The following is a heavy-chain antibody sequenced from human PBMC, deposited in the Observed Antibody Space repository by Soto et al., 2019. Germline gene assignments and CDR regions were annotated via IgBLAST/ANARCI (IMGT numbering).Heavy chain of an antibody. CDR3: ASIDGITMVRGVIITSGWFDP. J-gene: IGHJ5*02. CDR1: GGSISSGGYY. CDR2: IYYSGST. V-gene: IGHV4-31*03. Sequence: QVQLQESGPGLVKPSQTLSLTCTVSGGSISSGGYYWSWIRQHPGKGLEWIGYIYYSGSTYYNPSLKSRVTMSVNTSKTQFSLKLSSVTAADTAVYYCASIDGITMVRGVIITSGWFDPWGQGTLVTVSS. D-gene: IGHD3-10*01.